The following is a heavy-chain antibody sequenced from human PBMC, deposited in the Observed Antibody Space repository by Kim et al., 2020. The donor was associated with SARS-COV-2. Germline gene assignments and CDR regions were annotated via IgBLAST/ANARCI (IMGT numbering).Heavy chain of an antibody. J-gene: IGHJ4*02. D-gene: IGHD2-8*01. Sequence: GGSLRLSCAASGFTFSSYAMHWVRQAPGKGLEWVAVILYDGSNKYYADSVKGRFTISRDNSKNTLYVQMNSLRAEDTAVYYCARGRKDCTNGVCSGAWYFDYWGQGTLVTVSS. V-gene: IGHV3-30-3*01. CDR3: ARGRKDCTNGVCSGAWYFDY. CDR1: GFTFSSYA. CDR2: ILYDGSNK.